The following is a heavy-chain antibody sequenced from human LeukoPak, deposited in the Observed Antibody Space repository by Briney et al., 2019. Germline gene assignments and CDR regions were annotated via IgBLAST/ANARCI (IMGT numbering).Heavy chain of an antibody. D-gene: IGHD6-6*01. V-gene: IGHV4-39*01. J-gene: IGHJ6*02. CDR1: GGSISSSSYY. CDR3: ARHPWYSEYSGMDV. Sequence: SETLSLTCSVSGGSISSSSYYWGWIRQSPGKGLEWIGNIHYSATTYHNPSLQSRVTMSVDTSKNQFSLKVTSVTAADTAVYYCARHPWYSEYSGMDVWGQGTTVIVS. CDR2: IHYSATT.